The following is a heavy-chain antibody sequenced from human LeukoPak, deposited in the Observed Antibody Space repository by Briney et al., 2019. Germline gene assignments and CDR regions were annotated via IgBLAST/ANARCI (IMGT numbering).Heavy chain of an antibody. CDR3: ARDGDSRGGYFDY. V-gene: IGHV3-21*01. Sequence: GGSLRLSCAASGFTFSSYSMNWVRQAPGKGLEWVSSISSSSSYIYYADSAKGRFTISRDNAKNSLYLQMNSLRAEDTAVYYCARDGDSRGGYFDYWGQGTLVTVSS. D-gene: IGHD6-13*01. CDR1: GFTFSSYS. J-gene: IGHJ4*02. CDR2: ISSSSSYI.